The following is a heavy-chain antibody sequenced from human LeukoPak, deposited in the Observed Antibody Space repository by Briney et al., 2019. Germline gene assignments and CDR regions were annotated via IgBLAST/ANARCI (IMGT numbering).Heavy chain of an antibody. CDR3: GRDNYGSIDF. D-gene: IGHD3-10*01. J-gene: IGHJ4*02. CDR1: GFTFPTYW. CDR2: MNHDGTIT. V-gene: IGHV3-74*01. Sequence: GGSLRLSCSASGFTFPTYWMIWVRQVPGEGLVYVSHMNHDGTITNYADSVKGRFTMSRDNAWNTVFLQMDSLRAEDTAVYYCGRDNYGSIDFWGQGVLVTVSS.